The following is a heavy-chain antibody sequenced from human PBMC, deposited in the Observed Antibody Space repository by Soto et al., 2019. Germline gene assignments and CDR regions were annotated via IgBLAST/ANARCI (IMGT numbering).Heavy chain of an antibody. Sequence: ASVKVSCKASGGTFSSYAISWVRQAPGQGLEWMGGIIPIFGTANYAQKFQGRVTITADESTSTAYMELSSLRSEDTAVYYCARVRDIVLMVYAPPDYWGQGTLVTVSS. CDR1: GGTFSSYA. J-gene: IGHJ4*02. CDR3: ARVRDIVLMVYAPPDY. V-gene: IGHV1-69*13. CDR2: IIPIFGTA. D-gene: IGHD2-8*01.